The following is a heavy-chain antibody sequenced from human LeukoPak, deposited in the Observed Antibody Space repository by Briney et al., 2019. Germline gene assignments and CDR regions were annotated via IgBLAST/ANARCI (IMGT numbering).Heavy chain of an antibody. CDR2: ISWDSSSV. D-gene: IGHD2-15*01. Sequence: PGGSLRLSCAASGFTVGTSYMSWVRQAPGKGLEWVSGISWDSSSVAYADSVKGRFTISRDNAKNSLYLQMNSLRAEDMALYYCAKDVGGPLADAFDIWGQGTMVTVSS. J-gene: IGHJ3*02. CDR1: GFTVGTSY. CDR3: AKDVGGPLADAFDI. V-gene: IGHV3-9*03.